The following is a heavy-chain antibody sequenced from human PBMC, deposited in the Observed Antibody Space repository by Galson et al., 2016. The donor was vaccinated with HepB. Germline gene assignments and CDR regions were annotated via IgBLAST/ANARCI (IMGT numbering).Heavy chain of an antibody. CDR1: GFTFSSYG. Sequence: SLRLSCAASGFTFSSYGMHWVRQAPGKGLEWVAVIWYDGSNEHYADSVKGRFTISRDNSKNTLYLQMNSLRAEDTAVYYCASLGSLGSFSRGLYWGQGTLVTVSS. CDR3: ASLGSLGSFSRGLY. J-gene: IGHJ4*02. D-gene: IGHD3-10*01. CDR2: IWYDGSNE. V-gene: IGHV3-33*01.